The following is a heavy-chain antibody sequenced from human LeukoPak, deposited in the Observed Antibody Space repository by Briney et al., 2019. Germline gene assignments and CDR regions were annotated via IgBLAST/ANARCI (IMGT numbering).Heavy chain of an antibody. CDR2: IGGSGATT. D-gene: IGHD2-15*01. Sequence: GGFLRLSCAASGFTLSTYWMTWVRQAPGKGLEWVSAIGGSGATTYYADSVRGRFTISRDNSKNTMYLQMSSLRAEDTAIYYCGKIRLEDSATGYWGQGTLVTVSS. J-gene: IGHJ4*02. V-gene: IGHV3-23*01. CDR1: GFTLSTYW. CDR3: GKIRLEDSATGY.